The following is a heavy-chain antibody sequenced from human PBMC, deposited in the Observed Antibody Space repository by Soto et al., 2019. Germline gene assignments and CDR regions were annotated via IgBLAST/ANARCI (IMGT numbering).Heavy chain of an antibody. CDR2: ISPYNGNT. J-gene: IGHJ3*02. Sequence: ASVKVSCKASGYTFTSYGISWVRQAPGQGLEWMGWISPYNGNTNYAQKLQGRVTMTTDTSTSTAYMELRSLRSDDTAVYYCATSTMIVVATDAFDIWGQGTMVTVSS. CDR1: GYTFTSYG. V-gene: IGHV1-18*04. D-gene: IGHD3-22*01. CDR3: ATSTMIVVATDAFDI.